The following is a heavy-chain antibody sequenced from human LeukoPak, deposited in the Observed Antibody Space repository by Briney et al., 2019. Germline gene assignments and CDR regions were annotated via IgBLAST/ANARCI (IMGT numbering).Heavy chain of an antibody. CDR1: GFTFDDYA. J-gene: IGHJ4*02. D-gene: IGHD4-11*01. CDR2: ISWNSGSI. V-gene: IGHV3-9*01. Sequence: PGGSLRLSCAASGFTFDDYAMHWVRQAPGKGLEWVSGISWNSGSIGCADSVKGRFTISRDNAKNSLYLQMNSLRAEDTALYYCAKDDSATVTTGFFDYWGQGTLVTVSS. CDR3: AKDDSATVTTGFFDY.